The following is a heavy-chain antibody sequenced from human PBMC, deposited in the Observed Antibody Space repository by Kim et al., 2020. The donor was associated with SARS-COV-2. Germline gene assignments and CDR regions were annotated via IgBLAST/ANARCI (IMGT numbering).Heavy chain of an antibody. V-gene: IGHV3-74*01. J-gene: IGHJ5*02. CDR3: ARVMTWFDP. Sequence: NSAASVKARLTITRDNAKNTLYLQMNSLRVEDTAVYYCARVMTWFDPWGQGILVTVSS. D-gene: IGHD3-16*01.